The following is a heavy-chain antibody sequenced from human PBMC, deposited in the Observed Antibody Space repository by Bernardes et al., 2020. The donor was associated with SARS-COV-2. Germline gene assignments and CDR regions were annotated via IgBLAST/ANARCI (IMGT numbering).Heavy chain of an antibody. CDR2: ISGRGSST. J-gene: IGHJ3*02. D-gene: IGHD1-26*01. Sequence: GSLRLSCAASGSTFSDYAMSWVRPAPGKGLDWVSSISGRGSSTYYADSVKGRFTISRDNSENTLYLQMNSLRAEDTAFYYCASLVGAYAAFDIWGQGTMVTVSS. CDR1: GSTFSDYA. V-gene: IGHV3-23*01. CDR3: ASLVGAYAAFDI.